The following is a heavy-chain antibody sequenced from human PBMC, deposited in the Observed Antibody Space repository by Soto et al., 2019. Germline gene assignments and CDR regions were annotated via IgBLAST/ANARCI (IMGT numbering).Heavy chain of an antibody. J-gene: IGHJ4*02. CDR2: IYYNGST. CDR3: ARYLFSGSWYKFDY. CDR1: SVTISSAAYY. V-gene: IGHV4-31*03. D-gene: IGHD6-13*01. Sequence: SETLSLTCTVSSVTISSAAYYWSWIRQHPGKGLEWIGNIYYNGSTYYSPSLKSRVAISLDTSKNQFSLRLSSVTAEDTAVYFCARYLFSGSWYKFDYRGKGRLVTVSS.